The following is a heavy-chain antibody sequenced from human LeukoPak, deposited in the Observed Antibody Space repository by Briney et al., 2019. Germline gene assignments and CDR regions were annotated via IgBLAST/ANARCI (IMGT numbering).Heavy chain of an antibody. CDR1: GGTFISYA. Sequence: ASVKVSCKASGGTFISYAVSWVRQAPGQGLEWMGGIIPIFGSANYAQKFRGRVTVTADESTNTAYMELSSLRSEDTAVYYCARGGDYDVLTGRDAFDIWGQGTMVTVSS. CDR3: ARGGDYDVLTGRDAFDI. CDR2: IIPIFGSA. V-gene: IGHV1-69*13. D-gene: IGHD3-9*01. J-gene: IGHJ3*02.